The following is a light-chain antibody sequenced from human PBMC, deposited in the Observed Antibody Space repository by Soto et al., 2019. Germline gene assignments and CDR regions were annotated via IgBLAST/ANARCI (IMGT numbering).Light chain of an antibody. CDR2: WAS. CDR1: QSVLYSSNNKNY. J-gene: IGKJ3*01. Sequence: DIVMTQSPDSLAVSLVERATINCKSSQSVLYSSNNKNYLAWYQQKPGQPPKLLIYWASTRESGVPDRFSGSGSGTDFTLTISSLQAEDVAVYYCHQYYSTPFTFGPGTKVDIK. CDR3: HQYYSTPFT. V-gene: IGKV4-1*01.